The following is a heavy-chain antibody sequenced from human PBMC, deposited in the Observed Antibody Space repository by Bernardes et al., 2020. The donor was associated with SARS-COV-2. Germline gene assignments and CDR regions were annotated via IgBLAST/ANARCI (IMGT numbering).Heavy chain of an antibody. CDR1: GGSISSSSSY. J-gene: IGHJ4*02. CDR3: ARQVRQQLVRHQFDN. Sequence: SETLSLTCTVSGGSISSSSSYWGWIRQPPGQGLEWIVSIYYSGSTYYNPSLKSRATISGDTSKNQFSLKLSAVTAADTAVYYCARQVRQQLVRHQFDNWGQGTLVTVSS. V-gene: IGHV4-39*01. CDR2: IYYSGST. D-gene: IGHD6-13*01.